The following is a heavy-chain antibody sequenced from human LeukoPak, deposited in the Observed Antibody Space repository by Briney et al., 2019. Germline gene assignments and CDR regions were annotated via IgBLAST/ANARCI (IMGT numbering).Heavy chain of an antibody. CDR1: GGSISNSF. D-gene: IGHD2-8*02. CDR3: ARDKHTTSYTGGRYYPYYFDS. Sequence: PSETLSLTCTVSGGSISNSFWSWIRHPPDKGLECIGYISYSGSTNYNPSLKSRLTMSVDTAKNQVSLNLTSVTAADTAVYYCARDKHTTSYTGGRYYPYYFDSWGQGTLVTVSS. CDR2: ISYSGST. J-gene: IGHJ4*02. V-gene: IGHV4-59*01.